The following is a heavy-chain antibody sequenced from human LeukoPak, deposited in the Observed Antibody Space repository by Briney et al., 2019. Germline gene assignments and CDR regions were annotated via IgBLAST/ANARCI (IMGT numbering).Heavy chain of an antibody. J-gene: IGHJ4*02. CDR2: IYYSGST. D-gene: IGHD3-9*01. CDR1: GGSISSYY. Sequence: PSETLSLTCTVSGGSISSYYWSWIRQPPGKGLEWIGYIYYSGSTNYNPSLKSRVTISVDTSKNQFSLKLSSLTAADTAVYYCARDSRLTGYLFDYWGQGTLVTVSS. V-gene: IGHV4-59*01. CDR3: ARDSRLTGYLFDY.